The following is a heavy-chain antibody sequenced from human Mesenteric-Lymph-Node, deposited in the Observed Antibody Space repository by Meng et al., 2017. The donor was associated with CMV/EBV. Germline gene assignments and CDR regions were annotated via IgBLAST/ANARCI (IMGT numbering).Heavy chain of an antibody. CDR1: EYTFTNYY. J-gene: IGHJ6*02. CDR2: TSPSGGST. Sequence: ASVKVSCKVSEYTFTNYYIQWVRQAPGQGLEWMGITSPSGGSTSYAQKFQGRITMTRDTSTYTVYMELSSLRSEDTAVYFCARDPVGGIGYCSSTSCFYYHGMDVWGQGTTVTVSS. CDR3: ARDPVGGIGYCSSTSCFYYHGMDV. D-gene: IGHD2-2*01. V-gene: IGHV1-46*01.